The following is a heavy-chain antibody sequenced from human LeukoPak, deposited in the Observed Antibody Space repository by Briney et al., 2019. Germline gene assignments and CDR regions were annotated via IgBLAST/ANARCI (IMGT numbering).Heavy chain of an antibody. D-gene: IGHD2-15*01. CDR3: ARGGRRGYCSGGSCYEGFDY. Sequence: ASVKVSCKASGYTFTGNYMHWVRQAPGQGLEWMGWINPNSGGTNYAQKFQGWVTMTRDTSISTAYMELSRLRSDDTAVYYCARGGRRGYCSGGSCYEGFDYWGQGTLVTVSS. J-gene: IGHJ4*02. V-gene: IGHV1-2*04. CDR2: INPNSGGT. CDR1: GYTFTGNY.